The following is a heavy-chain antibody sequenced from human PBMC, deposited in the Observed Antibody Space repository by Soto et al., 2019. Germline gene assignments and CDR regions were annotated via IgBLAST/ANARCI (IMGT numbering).Heavy chain of an antibody. Sequence: QVQLVESGGGVVQPGTSLRLSCAVSGFTFSGYGMHWVRQAPGKGLEWVAVIWFDGSNKNYADSVKGRFTISRNDSKNTLYQQMNSLRAEDTAVYYCTRDRDSRRGWDYFDHWGQGTLVTVSS. CDR2: IWFDGSNK. CDR3: TRDRDSRRGWDYFDH. D-gene: IGHD4-4*01. J-gene: IGHJ4*02. CDR1: GFTFSGYG. V-gene: IGHV3-33*01.